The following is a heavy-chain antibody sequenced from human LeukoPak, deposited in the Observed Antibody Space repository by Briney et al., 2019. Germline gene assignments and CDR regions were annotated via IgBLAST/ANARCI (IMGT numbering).Heavy chain of an antibody. V-gene: IGHV3-7*01. CDR3: ARERFFAVDD. Sequence: GGSLRLSCAASGFTFSSYGMHWVRQAPGKGLEWVANIKQDGSEIYYVDSVKGRFTISRDNAKNSLYLQLNSLRVEDTAVYYCARERFFAVDDWGQGTLVTVSS. J-gene: IGHJ4*02. CDR2: IKQDGSEI. D-gene: IGHD3-10*01. CDR1: GFTFSSYG.